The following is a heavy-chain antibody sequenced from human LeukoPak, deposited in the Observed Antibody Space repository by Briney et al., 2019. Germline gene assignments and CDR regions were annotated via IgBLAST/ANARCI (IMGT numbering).Heavy chain of an antibody. CDR3: ARSGSYEIYYFDY. Sequence: SVKVSCKASGGTFSSYAISWVRQAPGQGLEWMGGIIPIFGTANYAQKFQGRVTITADKSTSTAYMELSSLRSEDTAVYYCARSGSYEIYYFDYWGQGTLVTVSS. J-gene: IGHJ4*02. D-gene: IGHD1-26*01. CDR2: IIPIFGTA. V-gene: IGHV1-69*06. CDR1: GGTFSSYA.